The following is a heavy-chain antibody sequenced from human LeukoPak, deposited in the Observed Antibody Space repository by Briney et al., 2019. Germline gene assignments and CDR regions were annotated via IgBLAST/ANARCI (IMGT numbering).Heavy chain of an antibody. Sequence: ETSETLSLTCTVSGGSISSYYWSWIRQPAGKGLEWIGRIYTSGSTNYNPSLKSRVTMSVDTSKNQFPLKLSSVTAADTAVYYCARDKIEWAITGTTEGNYYYYGMDVWGQGTTVTVSS. D-gene: IGHD1-7*01. CDR3: ARDKIEWAITGTTEGNYYYYGMDV. J-gene: IGHJ6*02. V-gene: IGHV4-4*07. CDR2: IYTSGST. CDR1: GGSISSYY.